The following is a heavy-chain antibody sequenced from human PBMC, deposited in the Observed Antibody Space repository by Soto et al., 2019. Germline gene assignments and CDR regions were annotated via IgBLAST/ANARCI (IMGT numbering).Heavy chain of an antibody. CDR2: VYYTGST. V-gene: IGHV4-59*01. CDR1: GGSISGSY. D-gene: IGHD6-19*01. CDR3: ARSVAVPGAHIDY. Sequence: PSETLSLTCSASGGSISGSYWSWIRQSPGKGLEWLGYVYYTGSTNYSPSLRSRVSISVDTSKNEFSLRLSSATAADTAVYFCARSVAVPGAHIDYWGQGTQVTVSS. J-gene: IGHJ4*02.